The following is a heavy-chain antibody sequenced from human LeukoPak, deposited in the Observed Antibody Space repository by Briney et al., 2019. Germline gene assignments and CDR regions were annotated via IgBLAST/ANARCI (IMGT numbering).Heavy chain of an antibody. J-gene: IGHJ4*02. CDR1: GGSISSSGYC. CDR3: TRHLGGSSWIDY. V-gene: IGHV4-39*01. Sequence: SETLSLTCTVSGGSISSSGYCWGWIRQPPGKGLEWIGNICYSETTYYNPSLKSRVTISVDTYKKQFSLKLNSVTAADTAVYCCTRHLGGSSWIDYWGQGTLVTVSS. CDR2: ICYSETT. D-gene: IGHD6-13*01.